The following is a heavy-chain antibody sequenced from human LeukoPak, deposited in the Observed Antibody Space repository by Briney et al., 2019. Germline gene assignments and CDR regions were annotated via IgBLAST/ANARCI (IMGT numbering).Heavy chain of an antibody. V-gene: IGHV1-69*04. CDR1: GGTFSSYA. CDR2: IIPILGIA. CDR3: ARASSRYYYYGMDV. J-gene: IGHJ6*02. D-gene: IGHD6-13*01. Sequence: ASVKVSCKASGGTFSSYAISRVRQAPGQGLEWMGRIIPILGIANYAQKFQGRVTITADKSTSTAYMELSSLRSEDTAVYYCARASSRYYYYGMDVWGQGTTVTVSS.